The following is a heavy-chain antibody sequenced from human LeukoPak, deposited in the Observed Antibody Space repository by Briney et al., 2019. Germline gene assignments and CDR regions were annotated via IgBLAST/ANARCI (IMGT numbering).Heavy chain of an antibody. V-gene: IGHV3-49*04. CDR3: TRDVVSYDSSGFSL. CDR2: IRSRAYGGTS. Sequence: GGSLRLSCAASGFTFSSYEMNWVRQAPGKGLEWVSFIRSRAYGGTSEYAASVKGRFTISRDDSESIAYLQMNSLKSEDTAVYYCTRDVVSYDSSGFSLWGQGTLVTVSS. CDR1: GFTFSSYE. J-gene: IGHJ4*02. D-gene: IGHD3-22*01.